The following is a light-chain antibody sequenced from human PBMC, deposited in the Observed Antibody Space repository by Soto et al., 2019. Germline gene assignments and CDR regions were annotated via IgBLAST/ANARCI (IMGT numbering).Light chain of an antibody. CDR2: GAA. CDR1: QSVSSNY. J-gene: IGKJ1*01. V-gene: IGKV3-20*01. CDR3: QQYGSSPRT. Sequence: EIVMTQSPATLSVSPGERATLSCRASQSVSSNYLAWYQQKPAQTPRLIIYGAATRATGIPDRFSGSGSGTDFTLTISRLEPEDFAVYFCQQYGSSPRTFGQGTKVDVK.